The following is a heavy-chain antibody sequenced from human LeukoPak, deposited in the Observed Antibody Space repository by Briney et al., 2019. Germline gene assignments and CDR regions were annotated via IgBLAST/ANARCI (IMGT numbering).Heavy chain of an antibody. Sequence: SVKVSCKASGGTFSSYAISWVRQAPGQGLEWMGGIIPIFGTANYAQKFQGRVTITADESTSTAYMELSSLRSEDTAVYYCATDLLYCSSTSCYNYWGQGTLVTVSS. V-gene: IGHV1-69*13. CDR2: IIPIFGTA. CDR3: ATDLLYCSSTSCYNY. D-gene: IGHD2-2*02. CDR1: GGTFSSYA. J-gene: IGHJ4*02.